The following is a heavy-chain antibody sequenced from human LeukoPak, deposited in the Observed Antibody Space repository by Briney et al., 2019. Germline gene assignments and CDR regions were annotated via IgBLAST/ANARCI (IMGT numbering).Heavy chain of an antibody. CDR2: IWYDGSNK. Sequence: GRSLSLSCAASGFTFSSYGMHWVRQAPGKGLEWVAVIWYDGSNKYYTDSVKGRFTISRDNSKNTLYLQMTSLRAEDTAVYYWARGSRVTMVQVDYWGQGTLVTVSS. D-gene: IGHD3-10*01. CDR1: GFTFSSYG. J-gene: IGHJ4*02. CDR3: ARGSRVTMVQVDY. V-gene: IGHV3-33*08.